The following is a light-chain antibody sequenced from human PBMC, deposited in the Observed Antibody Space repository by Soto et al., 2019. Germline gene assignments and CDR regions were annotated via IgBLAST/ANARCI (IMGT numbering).Light chain of an antibody. V-gene: IGKV3-20*01. J-gene: IGKJ1*01. CDR1: QSVGTSY. Sequence: LSLSPVERATLSCSASQSVGTSYLAWYQQKPGQAPRLLIYGASYRATGIPDRFSGSGSGTDFTLTISRLEPEDFAVYYCQQYGNSPRTFGQGTKVDIK. CDR2: GAS. CDR3: QQYGNSPRT.